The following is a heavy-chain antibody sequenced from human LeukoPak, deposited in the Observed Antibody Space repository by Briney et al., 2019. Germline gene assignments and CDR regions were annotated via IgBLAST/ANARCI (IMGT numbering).Heavy chain of an antibody. CDR3: ARGDYDSSGYCYYFGY. J-gene: IGHJ4*02. V-gene: IGHV4-59*08. D-gene: IGHD3-22*01. CDR2: IYYSGST. CDR1: GGSISSYY. Sequence: SETLSLTCTVSGGSISSYYWSWIRQPPGKGLEWIGYIYYSGSTYYNPSLKSRVTISVDTSKNQFSLQLSSVTAADTAVYYCARGDYDSSGYCYYFGYWGQGTLVTVSS.